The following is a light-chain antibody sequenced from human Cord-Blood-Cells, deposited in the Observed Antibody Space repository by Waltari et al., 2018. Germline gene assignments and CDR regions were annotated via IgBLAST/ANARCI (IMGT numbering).Light chain of an antibody. CDR1: QSVLYSSNNKNY. Sequence: DIMMTQSPDSLAVSLGERATINCKSSQSVLYSSNNKNYLAWYQQKPGQPPKRLIYWASTRESGVPDRFSGSGSGTDFTLTISSLQAEDVAVYYCQQYYSTPLTFGGGTKVEIK. J-gene: IGKJ4*01. V-gene: IGKV4-1*01. CDR3: QQYYSTPLT. CDR2: WAS.